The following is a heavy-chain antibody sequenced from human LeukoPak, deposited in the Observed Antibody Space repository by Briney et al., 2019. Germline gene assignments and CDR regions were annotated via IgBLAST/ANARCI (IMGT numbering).Heavy chain of an antibody. Sequence: ASVTVSCTASGYTFTGNYIHWVRQAPGQGLEWMGWINPDSGVTRFAQKFQGRVIMTRDTSITTAFMELSRLRSDDTAIYYCAREIMGATLDAFDIWGQGTMVTVSS. J-gene: IGHJ3*02. D-gene: IGHD1-26*01. V-gene: IGHV1-2*02. CDR1: GYTFTGNY. CDR2: INPDSGVT. CDR3: AREIMGATLDAFDI.